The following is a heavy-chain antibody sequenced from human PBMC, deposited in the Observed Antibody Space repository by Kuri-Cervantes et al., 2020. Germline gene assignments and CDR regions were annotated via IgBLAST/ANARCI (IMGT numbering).Heavy chain of an antibody. V-gene: IGHV4-34*01. J-gene: IGHJ4*02. D-gene: IGHD3-10*01. CDR2: INHSGST. CDR1: GGSFSGYY. Sequence: GSLRLSCAVYGGSFSGYYWSWIRQPPGKGLEWIGEINHSGSTNYNPSLKSRVTISVDTSKNQFSLKLSSVTAADTAVYYCATVRSGSGSLSSFDYWGQGTLVTVSS. CDR3: ATVRSGSGSLSSFDY.